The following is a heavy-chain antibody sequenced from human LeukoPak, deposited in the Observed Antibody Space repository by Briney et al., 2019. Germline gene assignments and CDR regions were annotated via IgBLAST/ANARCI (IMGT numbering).Heavy chain of an antibody. CDR1: GASISDYW. D-gene: IGHD2-15*01. Sequence: SETLSLTCTVPGASISDYWWSWIRQPAGKGLEWIGRVYADADRDSNYNPSLRSRVTVSVDTSTNQFSLKLISVTAADTAVYYCARAPSGCCGTCPFDSWGQGTLVTVSS. CDR2: VYADADRDS. CDR3: ARAPSGCCGTCPFDS. J-gene: IGHJ4*02. V-gene: IGHV4-4*07.